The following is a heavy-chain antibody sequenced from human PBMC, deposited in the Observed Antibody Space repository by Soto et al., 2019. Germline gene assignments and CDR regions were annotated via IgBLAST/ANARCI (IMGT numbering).Heavy chain of an antibody. CDR2: IYYSGST. V-gene: IGHV4-59*01. J-gene: IGHJ1*01. D-gene: IGHD3-22*01. CDR3: ARTGMKDYYDSSGYYQPFQH. Sequence: QVQLQESGPGLVKPSETLSLTCTVSGGSISSYYWSWIRQPPGKGLEWIGYIYYSGSTNYNPSLKSLVTISVYKSKNQSSLKRSSVTAADTAVYYCARTGMKDYYDSSGYYQPFQHWGQGTLVTVSS. CDR1: GGSISSYY.